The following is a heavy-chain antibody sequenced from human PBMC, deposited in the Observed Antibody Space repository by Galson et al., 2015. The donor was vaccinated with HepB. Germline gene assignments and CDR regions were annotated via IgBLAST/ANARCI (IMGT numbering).Heavy chain of an antibody. CDR1: GSTFTSYY. CDR2: INPSGGST. V-gene: IGHV1-46*01. J-gene: IGHJ4*02. Sequence: SVKVSCKASGSTFTSYYMHWVRQAPGQGLEWMGIINPSGGSTSYAQKFQGRVTMTRDTSTGTVYMELSSLRSEDTAVYYCARAHTLKGEDYWGQGTLATVSS. D-gene: IGHD3-16*01. CDR3: ARAHTLKGEDY.